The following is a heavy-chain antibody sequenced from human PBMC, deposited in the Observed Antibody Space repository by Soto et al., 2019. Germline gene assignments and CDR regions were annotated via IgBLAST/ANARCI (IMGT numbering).Heavy chain of an antibody. CDR2: ISSSSSYI. CDR1: GFTFSSYS. Sequence: EVQLVESGGGSVKPGGSLRLSCAASGFTFSSYSMNWVRQAPGKGLEWVSSISSSSSYIYYADSVKGRFTISRDNAKNSLYLQMNSLRAEDTAVYYCSVWNDALFDYWGQGTLVTVSS. J-gene: IGHJ4*02. D-gene: IGHD1-1*01. CDR3: SVWNDALFDY. V-gene: IGHV3-21*01.